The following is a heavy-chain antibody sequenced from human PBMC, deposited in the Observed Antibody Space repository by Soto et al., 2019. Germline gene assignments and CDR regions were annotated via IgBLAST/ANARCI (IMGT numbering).Heavy chain of an antibody. CDR3: TRRSIVAKGFDY. Sequence: EVQLVESGGGLVQPGGSLRLSCAASGFTVSANYMSWVRQAPGKGLEWVSVIYSGGSTYYADSVKGRFTISRDNSKNTLYLQMNSLRAEDTAVYYCTRRSIVAKGFDYWGQGTLVTVSS. V-gene: IGHV3-66*01. CDR2: IYSGGST. CDR1: GFTVSANY. D-gene: IGHD5-12*01. J-gene: IGHJ4*02.